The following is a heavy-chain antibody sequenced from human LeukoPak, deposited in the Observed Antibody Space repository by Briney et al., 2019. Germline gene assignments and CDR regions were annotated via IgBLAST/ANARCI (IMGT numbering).Heavy chain of an antibody. J-gene: IGHJ4*02. CDR1: GLTFSNYC. CDR2: ISGDAART. CDR3: STSGKY. D-gene: IGHD3-10*01. V-gene: IGHV3-23*01. Sequence: GRSLRLSWAASGLTFSNYCMSWVSQAPGKGLEWVSGISGDAARTSYADSVKGRLTISRDNHKHTLFRQMNSVIADDTAVYYFSTSGKYWGQGTLVTVSS.